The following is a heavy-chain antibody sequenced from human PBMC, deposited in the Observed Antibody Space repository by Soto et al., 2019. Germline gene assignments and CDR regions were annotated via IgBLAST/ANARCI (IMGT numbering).Heavy chain of an antibody. CDR1: GYRFTNYW. CDR2: IDPSDSQT. J-gene: IGHJ4*02. Sequence: GESLKISCKGSGYRFTNYWITWVRQKPGKGLEWMGRIDPSDSQTYYSPSFRGHVTISATKSITTVFLQWSSLRASDTAMYYCARQIYDSDTGPNFQYYFESWGQGTPVTVSS. V-gene: IGHV5-10-1*01. CDR3: ARQIYDSDTGPNFQYYFES. D-gene: IGHD3-22*01.